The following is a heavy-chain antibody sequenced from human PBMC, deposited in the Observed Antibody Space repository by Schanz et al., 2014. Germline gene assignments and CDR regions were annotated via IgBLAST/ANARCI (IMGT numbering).Heavy chain of an antibody. Sequence: DVQLLESGGGLVQPGGSLRLSCAASGFTFNSYAMTWVRQAPGKGLEWVSSIYASGDTYYADSVKRRFTISRDISKNTLHLQVTSLRAEDTAIYYCARDGNYYGSRNYYKTPYYFDYWGQGTLVTVSS. CDR3: ARDGNYYGSRNYYKTPYYFDY. D-gene: IGHD3-10*01. CDR2: IYASGDT. J-gene: IGHJ4*02. V-gene: IGHV3-23*05. CDR1: GFTFNSYA.